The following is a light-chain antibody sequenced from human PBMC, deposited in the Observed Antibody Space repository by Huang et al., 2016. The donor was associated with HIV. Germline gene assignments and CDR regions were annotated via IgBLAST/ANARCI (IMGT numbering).Light chain of an antibody. CDR1: QSVLYSSNNKNY. J-gene: IGKJ3*01. Sequence: DIVMTQSPDSLAVSLGERAPINCKSSQSVLYSSNNKNYLAWYQQKPGQPPKLLIYWASTRESGVPDRFSGSGSGTHFTLTISSLQAEDVAVYYCQQYFLTPFTFGPGTKVDIK. V-gene: IGKV4-1*01. CDR2: WAS. CDR3: QQYFLTPFT.